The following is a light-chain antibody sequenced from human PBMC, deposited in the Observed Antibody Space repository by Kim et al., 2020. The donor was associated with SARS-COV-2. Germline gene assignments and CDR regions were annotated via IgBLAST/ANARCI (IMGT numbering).Light chain of an antibody. CDR2: GSS. V-gene: IGKV3-15*01. J-gene: IGKJ4*01. CDR3: QQYKNWPPLT. CDR1: QSISSN. Sequence: SPGERATLACRASQSISSNLAWYQQKPGQAPRLLIYGSSTRATGIPARFSGSGSGTEFTLTISSLQSEDFAFYYCQQYKNWPPLTFGGGTKVDIK.